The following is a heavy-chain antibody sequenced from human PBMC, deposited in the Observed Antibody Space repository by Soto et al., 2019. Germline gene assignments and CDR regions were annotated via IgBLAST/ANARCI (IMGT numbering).Heavy chain of an antibody. Sequence: GGSLRLSCAASGFTFRSYAIHWVRQAPGKGLEWVAIITYDGSTKFYTDSVKGRFTISRDHSNNTLYLQMNRLRSEDTAIYYCARDGRTGTTLPHGGLDQWGQGTLVTVSS. CDR3: ARDGRTGTTLPHGGLDQ. J-gene: IGHJ4*02. V-gene: IGHV3-30-3*01. CDR1: GFTFRSYA. CDR2: ITYDGSTK. D-gene: IGHD3-10*01.